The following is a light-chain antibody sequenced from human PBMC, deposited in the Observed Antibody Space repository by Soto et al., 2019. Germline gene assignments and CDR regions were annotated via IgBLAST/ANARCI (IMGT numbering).Light chain of an antibody. CDR1: QSISSY. CDR3: QQSYSTLGT. Sequence: DIQMTQSPSSLSASEGDRVTISCRASQSISSYLNWYQQKPGKAPKLLIYAASSLQSGVPSRFSGSGSGTDFTLTISSLQPEDFATYYCQQSYSTLGTFGQGTKVDIK. V-gene: IGKV1-39*01. CDR2: AAS. J-gene: IGKJ1*01.